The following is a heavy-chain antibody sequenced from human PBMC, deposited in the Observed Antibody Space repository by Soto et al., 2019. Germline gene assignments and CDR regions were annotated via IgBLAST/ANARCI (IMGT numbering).Heavy chain of an antibody. J-gene: IGHJ4*02. Sequence: QVHLVQSGAEVKKPGASVKVSCXGSGYTFTSYGITWVRQAPGQGLEWMGWISAHNGNTDYAQKLQGRVTVTRDTSTSTXXMXXXXXXXXXXXXXYCARGRYGDYWGQGALVTVSS. D-gene: IGHD1-26*01. CDR3: ARGRYGDY. CDR2: ISAHNGNT. CDR1: GYTFTSYG. V-gene: IGHV1-18*01.